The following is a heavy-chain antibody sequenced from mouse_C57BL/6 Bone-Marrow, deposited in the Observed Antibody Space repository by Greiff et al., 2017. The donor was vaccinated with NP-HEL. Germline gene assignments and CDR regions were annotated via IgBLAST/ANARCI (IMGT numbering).Heavy chain of an antibody. CDR3: AKSVYYYGSSPWFAY. Sequence: QVHVKQSGPGLVQPSQSLSITCTVSGFSLTSYGVHWVRQSPGKGLEWLGVIWRGGSTDYNAAFMSRLSITKDNSKSQVFFKMNSLQADDTAIYYCAKSVYYYGSSPWFAYWGQGTLVTVSA. V-gene: IGHV2-5*01. CDR1: GFSLTSYG. CDR2: IWRGGST. D-gene: IGHD1-1*01. J-gene: IGHJ3*01.